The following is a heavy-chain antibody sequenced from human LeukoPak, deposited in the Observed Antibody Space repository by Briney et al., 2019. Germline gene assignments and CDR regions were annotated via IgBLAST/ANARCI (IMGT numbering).Heavy chain of an antibody. CDR3: ARAEADI. CDR2: IYYSGSI. V-gene: IGHV4-28*05. J-gene: IGHJ3*02. Sequence: KPSETLSLTCAVSGYSISCSDWWGWIRQPPGKGLEWIGYIYYSGSIYYNSSLKSRVTMSVDTSKNQFSLKLSSVTAADTAVYYCARAEADIWGQGTMVTVSS. CDR1: GYSISCSDW.